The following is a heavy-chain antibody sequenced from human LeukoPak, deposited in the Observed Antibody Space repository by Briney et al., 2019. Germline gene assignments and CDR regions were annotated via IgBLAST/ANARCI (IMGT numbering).Heavy chain of an antibody. V-gene: IGHV3-9*01. CDR1: GFTFDDYA. Sequence: GGSLRLSCAASGFTFDDYAMHWVRQAPGKGLEWVSGISWNSGSIGYADSVKGRFTISRDNAKNSLYLQMNSLRAEDTALYYCAKDITYYYDSSGCYFDYWGQGTLVTVSS. CDR3: AKDITYYYDSSGCYFDY. J-gene: IGHJ4*02. D-gene: IGHD3-22*01. CDR2: ISWNSGSI.